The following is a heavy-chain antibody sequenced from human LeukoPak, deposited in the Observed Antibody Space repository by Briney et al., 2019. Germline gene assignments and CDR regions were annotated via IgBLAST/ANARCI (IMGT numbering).Heavy chain of an antibody. CDR3: ARDRTPWELYLDY. J-gene: IGHJ4*02. Sequence: GGSLRLSCAASGFTVSSNYMSWVRQAPGKGLEWVSVIYSGGSTYYAESVKGRFTITRDNSKNTLYLQMNSLRAEDTAVYYCARDRTPWELYLDYWGQGTLVTVSS. CDR2: IYSGGST. D-gene: IGHD1-26*01. CDR1: GFTVSSNY. V-gene: IGHV3-66*02.